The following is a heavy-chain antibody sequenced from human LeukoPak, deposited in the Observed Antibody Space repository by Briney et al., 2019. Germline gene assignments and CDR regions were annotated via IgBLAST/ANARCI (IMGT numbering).Heavy chain of an antibody. CDR3: AKGTWEKLFLIDQ. Sequence: GGSLRLSCEASGFTFSSYAMTWVRQAPGKGLEWVSALSDSGASKYYADSVKGRFTISRDNSKNTVDLQMNSLRAEDTAMYYCAKGTWEKLFLIDQWGQGTLVTVSS. D-gene: IGHD1-26*01. J-gene: IGHJ4*02. CDR2: LSDSGASK. V-gene: IGHV3-23*01. CDR1: GFTFSSYA.